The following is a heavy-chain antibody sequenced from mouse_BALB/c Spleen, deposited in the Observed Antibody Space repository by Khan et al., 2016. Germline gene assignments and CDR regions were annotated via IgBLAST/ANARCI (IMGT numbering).Heavy chain of an antibody. V-gene: IGHV3-2*02. Sequence: EVQLQESGPGLVKPSQSLSLTCTVTGYSITSDYAWNWIRQFPGNKLEWMGYITYSGNTRFNPSLKSRISITRDTSKIQFFLQLNSVTTEDTGTYYCARWIRNTMDYWGQGTSVTVSS. D-gene: IGHD1-1*01. CDR1: GYSITSDYA. CDR2: ITYSGNT. J-gene: IGHJ4*01. CDR3: ARWIRNTMDY.